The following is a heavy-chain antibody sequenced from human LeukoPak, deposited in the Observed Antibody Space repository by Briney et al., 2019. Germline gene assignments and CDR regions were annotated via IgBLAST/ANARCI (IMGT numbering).Heavy chain of an antibody. CDR1: VFTVNSNY. D-gene: IGHD4-17*01. CDR2: IYSGGST. Sequence: PGGSLRLSCAASVFTVNSNYMIWLRQAPGKGLEWVSLIYSGGSTYNADSVKDRFTISRDNSKNTVYLQMNSLRAEDTAVYYCASRTTVTDADGFDIWGQGTMVTVSS. CDR3: ASRTTVTDADGFDI. J-gene: IGHJ3*02. V-gene: IGHV3-66*01.